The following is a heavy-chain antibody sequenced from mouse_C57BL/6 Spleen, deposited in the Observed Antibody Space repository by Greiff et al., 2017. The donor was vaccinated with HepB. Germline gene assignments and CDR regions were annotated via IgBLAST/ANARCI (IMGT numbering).Heavy chain of an antibody. Sequence: QVQLQQPGAELVKPGASVKVSCKASGYTFTSYWMHWVKQRPGQGLEWIGRIHPSDSDTNYNQKFKGKATLTVDKSSSTAYMQLSSLTSEDSAVYYCAMMQPHYYAIDYWGQGTSVTVSS. J-gene: IGHJ4*01. V-gene: IGHV1-74*01. CDR2: IHPSDSDT. CDR3: AMMQPHYYAIDY. CDR1: GYTFTSYW. D-gene: IGHD6-1*01.